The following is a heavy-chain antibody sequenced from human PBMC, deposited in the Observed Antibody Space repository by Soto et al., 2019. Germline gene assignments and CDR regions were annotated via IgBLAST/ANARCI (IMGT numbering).Heavy chain of an antibody. J-gene: IGHJ4*02. Sequence: SVKVSFKASGYSFSWLYLHWVRQAPGQGPEWVGWINPDSGDTDYGQKFQGRVTMTRDTSIDTDYMEISSLKSDDTAVYFCVRDSINWGQGTKVTVSS. CDR2: INPDSGDT. D-gene: IGHD5-12*01. CDR3: VRDSIN. CDR1: GYSFSWLY. V-gene: IGHV1-2*02.